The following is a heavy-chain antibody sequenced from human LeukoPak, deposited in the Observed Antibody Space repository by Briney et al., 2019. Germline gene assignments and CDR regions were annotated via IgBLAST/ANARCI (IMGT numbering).Heavy chain of an antibody. D-gene: IGHD2-2*01. CDR2: ISSSSSYI. CDR3: ARGGVVPAAIDWGAARRYYYYYGMDV. V-gene: IGHV3-21*01. J-gene: IGHJ6*02. Sequence: GGSLRLSCAASGFTFSSYSMNWVRQAPGKGLEWISSISSSSSYIYYADSVKGRFTISRDNAKNSLYLQMNSLRAEDTAVYYCARGGVVPAAIDWGAARRYYYYYGMDVWGQGTTVTVSS. CDR1: GFTFSSYS.